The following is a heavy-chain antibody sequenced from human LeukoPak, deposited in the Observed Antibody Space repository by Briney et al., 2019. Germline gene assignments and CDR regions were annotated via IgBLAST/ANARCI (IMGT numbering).Heavy chain of an antibody. V-gene: IGHV4-59*08. CDR1: GGSISSYY. D-gene: IGHD6-6*01. CDR2: IYYSGST. Sequence: SETLPLTCTVSGGSISSYYWSWIRQPPGKGLEWIGYIYYSGSTYYNPSLKSRVTISVDTSKNQFSLKLSSVTAADTAVYYCARRPYSSSSIGYWGQGTLVTVSS. CDR3: ARRPYSSSSIGY. J-gene: IGHJ4*02.